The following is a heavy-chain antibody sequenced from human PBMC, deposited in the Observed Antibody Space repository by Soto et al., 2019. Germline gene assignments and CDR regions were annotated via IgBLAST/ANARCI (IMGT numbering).Heavy chain of an antibody. CDR1: GYTITSYY. J-gene: IGHJ4*02. Sequence: SCKASGYTITSYYLHWVRQAPGKGLEWLAYISTSGSPIYYADSVKGRFTISRDDAKNSLYLQMNNLRAEDTAVYYCARESLRFLEWSFDYWGQGTLVTVSS. CDR2: ISTSGSPI. D-gene: IGHD3-3*01. V-gene: IGHV3-48*03. CDR3: ARESLRFLEWSFDY.